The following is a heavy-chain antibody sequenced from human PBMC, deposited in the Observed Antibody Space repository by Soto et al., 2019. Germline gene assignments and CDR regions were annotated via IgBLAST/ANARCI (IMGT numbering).Heavy chain of an antibody. V-gene: IGHV4-30-4*01. CDR1: GGSISSGDYY. CDR3: AREGSGYDILTGSNWFDP. D-gene: IGHD3-9*01. CDR2: IYYSGST. J-gene: IGHJ5*02. Sequence: SETLSLTCTVSGGSISSGDYYWSWIRQPPGKGLEWIGYIYYSGSTYYNPSLKSRVTISVDTSKNQFSLKLSSLTAADTAVYYCAREGSGYDILTGSNWFDPWGQGTLVTVSS.